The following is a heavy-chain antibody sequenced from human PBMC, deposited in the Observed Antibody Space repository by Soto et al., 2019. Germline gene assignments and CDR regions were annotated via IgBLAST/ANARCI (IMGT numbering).Heavy chain of an antibody. Sequence: SETLSLTCTVSGDSIGGVGYWSWIRQFPGRGLEWIGCISSSGSTYYNPALNNRISLSLDTSQNQFSVKLLSLTAADTAIYYCARSGVTGIVIPSHWFDPWGQGTLVTVSS. D-gene: IGHD2-21*02. CDR3: ARSGVTGIVIPSHWFDP. CDR1: GDSIGGVGY. V-gene: IGHV4-31*03. J-gene: IGHJ5*02. CDR2: ISSSGST.